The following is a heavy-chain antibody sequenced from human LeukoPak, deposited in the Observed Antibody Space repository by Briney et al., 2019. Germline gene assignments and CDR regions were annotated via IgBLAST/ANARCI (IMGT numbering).Heavy chain of an antibody. V-gene: IGHV3-23*01. CDR3: TRALSSSASYYSNLYYYYYYGMDV. Sequence: PGGSLRLSCAASGFTFSSYAMSWVRQAPGKGLEWVSAISGSGGSTYYADSVKGRFTISRDNSKNTLYLQMNSLRAEDTAVYYCTRALSSSASYYSNLYYYYYYGMDVWGQGTTVTVSS. CDR1: GFTFSSYA. CDR2: ISGSGGST. D-gene: IGHD1-26*01. J-gene: IGHJ6*02.